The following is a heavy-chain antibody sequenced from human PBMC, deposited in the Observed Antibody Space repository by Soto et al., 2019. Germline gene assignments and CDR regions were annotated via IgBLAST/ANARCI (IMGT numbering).Heavy chain of an antibody. CDR1: GFRFRDYD. CDR2: ISHDGSKK. J-gene: IGHJ6*02. CDR3: AKRKDYDSSDGMDV. D-gene: IGHD3-22*01. V-gene: IGHV3-30*18. Sequence: QVRLVESGGGVVQPGRSLRLSCVASGFRFRDYDIQWVRQAPGKGLEWVTIISHDGSKKDYVDSVKGRFAVSRDNSNNTVVLQMNSLSADDTAVYYCAKRKDYDSSDGMDVWGQGTTVIVSS.